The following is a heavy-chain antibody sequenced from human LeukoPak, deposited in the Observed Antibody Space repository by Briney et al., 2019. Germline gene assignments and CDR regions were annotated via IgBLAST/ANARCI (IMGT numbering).Heavy chain of an antibody. V-gene: IGHV3-23*01. CDR1: GLTFSSYT. D-gene: IGHD3-22*01. Sequence: GGSLRLSCAASGLTFSSYTMNWVRHAPGKRLEWVSAISGSGGSTYYADSVKGRFTISRDNSKNTLYLQMNSLRAEDTAVYYCAKDEYTYYYDRSGYYGGVFDIWGQGTMVTVSS. CDR3: AKDEYTYYYDRSGYYGGVFDI. J-gene: IGHJ3*02. CDR2: ISGSGGST.